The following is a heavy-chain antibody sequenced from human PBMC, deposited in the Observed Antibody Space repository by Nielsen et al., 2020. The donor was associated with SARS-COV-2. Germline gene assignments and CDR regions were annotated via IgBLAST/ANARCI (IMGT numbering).Heavy chain of an antibody. CDR1: GGSFSGYY. Sequence: SETLSLTCAVYGGSFSGYYWSWIRQPPGKGLEWIGEINHSGSTNYNPSLKSRVTISVDTSKNQFSLKLSSVTAADTAVYYCARDITIFGVVIGFDYWGQGTLVTVSS. D-gene: IGHD3-3*01. V-gene: IGHV4-34*01. CDR2: INHSGST. J-gene: IGHJ4*02. CDR3: ARDITIFGVVIGFDY.